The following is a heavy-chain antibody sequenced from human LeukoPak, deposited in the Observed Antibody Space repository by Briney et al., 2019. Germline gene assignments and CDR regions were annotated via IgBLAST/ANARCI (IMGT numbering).Heavy chain of an antibody. D-gene: IGHD6-19*01. Sequence: GGSLRLSCAASGFTVSSNYMNWVRQAPGKGLEWVSVINSGSSTYSADSVKGRFTISRDNAKKTLYLQMNSLRAEDTAVYYCARGAGYFDYWGQGTLVTVSS. J-gene: IGHJ4*02. CDR2: INSGSST. CDR1: GFTVSSNY. V-gene: IGHV3-66*01. CDR3: ARGAGYFDY.